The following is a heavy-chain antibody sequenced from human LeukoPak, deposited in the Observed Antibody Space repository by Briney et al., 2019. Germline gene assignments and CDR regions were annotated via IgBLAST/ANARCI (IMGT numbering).Heavy chain of an antibody. CDR2: INHNGNVN. Sequence: GGSLRLSCAASGFTFSSYWMNWARQAPGKGLEWVASINHNGNVNYYVDSVKGRFTISRDNAKNSLYLQMSNLRAEGTAVYFCARGGGLDVWGQGATVTVSS. V-gene: IGHV3-7*03. J-gene: IGHJ6*02. D-gene: IGHD3-16*01. CDR1: GFTFSSYW. CDR3: ARGGGLDV.